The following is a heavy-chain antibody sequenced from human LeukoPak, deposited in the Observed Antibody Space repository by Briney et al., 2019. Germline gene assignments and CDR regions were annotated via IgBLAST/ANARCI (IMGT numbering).Heavy chain of an antibody. D-gene: IGHD6-19*01. CDR3: ARSSRAVAGIFDS. Sequence: PGRSLRLSCAASGFTFDDYAMHWVRQAPEKGLEWVSGISWNSDNIDYADSVKGRFTISRDNSKNTLYLQMNSLSAEDTAMYYCARSSRAVAGIFDSWGQGTLVTVSS. CDR2: ISWNSDNI. J-gene: IGHJ4*02. V-gene: IGHV3-9*01. CDR1: GFTFDDYA.